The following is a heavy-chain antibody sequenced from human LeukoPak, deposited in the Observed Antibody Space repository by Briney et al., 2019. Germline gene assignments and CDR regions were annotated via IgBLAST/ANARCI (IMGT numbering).Heavy chain of an antibody. CDR2: INPSGGST. Sequence: ASVKVSCKASGGTFSSYAISWVRQAPGQGLEWMGVINPSGGSTTYAQKFQGRVTMTRDTSTSIVYMELSSLRSEDTAVYYCARDPTYCGGNCYSGKYYYGMDVWGQGTTVTVSS. J-gene: IGHJ6*02. CDR1: GGTFSSYA. D-gene: IGHD2-21*02. V-gene: IGHV1-46*01. CDR3: ARDPTYCGGNCYSGKYYYGMDV.